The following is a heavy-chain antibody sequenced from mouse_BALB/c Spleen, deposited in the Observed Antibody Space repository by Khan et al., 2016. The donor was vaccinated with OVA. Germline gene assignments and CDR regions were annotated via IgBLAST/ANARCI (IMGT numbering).Heavy chain of an antibody. J-gene: IGHJ3*01. CDR3: ARKDYYDYDPFPY. CDR2: INYSGNT. Sequence: EVQLQESVPGLVKPSQSLSLTCTVTGYSITNEYAWNWIRQFPGNKLEWMGYINYSGNTRFNPSLKSRTSITRDTSKNQFFLQLNSVTTEDTATYYCARKDYYDYDPFPYWGQGTLVTVSA. CDR1: GYSITNEYA. D-gene: IGHD2-4*01. V-gene: IGHV3-2*02.